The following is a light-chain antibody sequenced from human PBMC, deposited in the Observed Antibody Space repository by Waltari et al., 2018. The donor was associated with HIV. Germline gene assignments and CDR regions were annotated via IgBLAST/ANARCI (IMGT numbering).Light chain of an antibody. Sequence: HSVLTQPPSVPEAPRQRATLSCSGSNPNIGNNAVIWFQQRPGKTPKLRIDYDSLLPSGVSDRFSATKSGTSASLAISGLQSEDAADYYCAAWDDTLNGFVFGTGTRVTVL. CDR1: NPNIGNNA. V-gene: IGLV1-36*01. CDR2: YDS. J-gene: IGLJ1*01. CDR3: AAWDDTLNGFV.